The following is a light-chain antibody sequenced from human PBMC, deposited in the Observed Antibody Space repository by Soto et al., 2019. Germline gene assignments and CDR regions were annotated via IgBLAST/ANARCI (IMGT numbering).Light chain of an antibody. CDR1: SSDIGDYNY. Sequence: ALTQPASVSGSPGQSITISCTGTSSDIGDYNYVSWYQQYPGKAPKLLIFEVTERPSGVSDRFSGSKSGNTASLTISGLQAEDEADYYCSSFSTTDNVKLFGGGTKLTVL. V-gene: IGLV2-14*01. CDR2: EVT. J-gene: IGLJ3*02. CDR3: SSFSTTDNVKL.